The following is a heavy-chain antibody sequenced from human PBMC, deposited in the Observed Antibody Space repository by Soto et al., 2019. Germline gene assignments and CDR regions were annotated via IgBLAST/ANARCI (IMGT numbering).Heavy chain of an antibody. V-gene: IGHV4-34*01. CDR1: AGSFSHYY. CDR2: IKHSGSS. CDR3: ARGGSSDWQVVLHI. J-gene: IGHJ3*02. Sequence: SETVSLTCAVYAGSFSHYYWNWIRQSPGKGLEWIGKIKHSGSSNYNPSLRSRVSISVDMSKNQFSLRLTSVTAADTAVYYCARGGSSDWQVVLHIWGPGTMPTV. D-gene: IGHD6-19*01.